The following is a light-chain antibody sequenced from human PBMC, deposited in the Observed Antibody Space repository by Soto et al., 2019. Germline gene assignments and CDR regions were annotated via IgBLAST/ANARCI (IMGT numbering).Light chain of an antibody. V-gene: IGLV3-1*01. CDR3: QAWDSRSYVV. J-gene: IGLJ2*01. CDR2: QDN. CDR1: KLGNKY. Sequence: SYELTQPPSVSVSPGQTAIITCSGDKLGNKYACWYQQKPGQSPVLVIYQDNKRPSGIPERFSGSNSGNTATLTISGTQAMDEADYCCQAWDSRSYVVFGGGTKLTVL.